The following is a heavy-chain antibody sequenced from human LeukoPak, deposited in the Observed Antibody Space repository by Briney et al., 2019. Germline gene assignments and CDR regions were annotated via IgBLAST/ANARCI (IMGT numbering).Heavy chain of an antibody. J-gene: IGHJ4*02. D-gene: IGHD1-26*01. Sequence: PSETLSLTCTVSGGSISSYYWSWIRQPPGQGLEWIGYIYYSGSTNYNPSLKSRVSISVDTSKNQFSLKLSSVTAADTAVYYCAKGVGATRFDYWGQGTLVTVSS. CDR1: GGSISSYY. CDR2: IYYSGST. V-gene: IGHV4-59*08. CDR3: AKGVGATRFDY.